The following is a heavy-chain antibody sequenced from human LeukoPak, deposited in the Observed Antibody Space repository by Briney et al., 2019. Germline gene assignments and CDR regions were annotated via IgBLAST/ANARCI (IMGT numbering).Heavy chain of an antibody. CDR1: GYTFTCYY. CDR2: INPNSGGT. D-gene: IGHD4-17*01. V-gene: IGHV1-2*06. Sequence: GASVKVSCKASGYTFTCYYMHWVRQAPGQGLEWMGRINPNSGGTNYAQKFQGRVTMTRDTSISTAYMELSRLRSDDTAVYNCARESDDYGCDWGQGTLVTVSS. CDR3: ARESDDYGCD. J-gene: IGHJ4*02.